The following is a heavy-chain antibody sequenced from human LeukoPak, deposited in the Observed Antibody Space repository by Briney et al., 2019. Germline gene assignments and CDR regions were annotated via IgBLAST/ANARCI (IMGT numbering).Heavy chain of an antibody. Sequence: ASVKVSCKASGYTFTSYGISWVRQAPGQGLEWMGWISAYNGNTNYAQTLQGRVTMTTDTSTSTAYMELRSLRSDDTAVYYCARAPLVGGCSSTSCPLFDYWGQGTLVTVSS. CDR2: ISAYNGNT. D-gene: IGHD2-2*01. CDR1: GYTFTSYG. CDR3: ARAPLVGGCSSTSCPLFDY. V-gene: IGHV1-18*01. J-gene: IGHJ4*02.